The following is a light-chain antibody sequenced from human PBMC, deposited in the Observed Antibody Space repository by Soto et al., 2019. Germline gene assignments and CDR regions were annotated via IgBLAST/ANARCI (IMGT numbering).Light chain of an antibody. V-gene: IGLV1-40*01. CDR1: SSNIGAGYD. J-gene: IGLJ2*01. Sequence: QSVLTQPPSVSGAPGQSVTISCTGSSSNIGAGYDVHWYQQLPGTAPKLLIYGNSNRPSGVPDRFSGSKSGTSASLAITGLQAEDEADYYCQSYHSSLSGYVVFGGGTKVTVL. CDR3: QSYHSSLSGYVV. CDR2: GNS.